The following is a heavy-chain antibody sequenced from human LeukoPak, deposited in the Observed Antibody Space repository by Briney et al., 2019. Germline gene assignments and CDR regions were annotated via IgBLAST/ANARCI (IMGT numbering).Heavy chain of an antibody. CDR2: IYPGESDT. CDR3: ARSSDSSGYYDYFDY. CDR1: GYSFTSYW. J-gene: IGHJ4*02. V-gene: IGHV5-51*01. Sequence: GESLQISCEGAGYSFTSYWIGWGRPLPGKGVEWMAIIYPGESDTRYSPSLQGRVTISADKSISTAYLQWSSLKASDTAMYYCARSSDSSGYYDYFDYWGQGTLVTVSS. D-gene: IGHD3-22*01.